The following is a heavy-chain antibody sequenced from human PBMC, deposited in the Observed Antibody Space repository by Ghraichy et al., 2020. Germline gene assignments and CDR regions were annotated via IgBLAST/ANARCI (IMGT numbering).Heavy chain of an antibody. CDR3: ARGGGGLYLGDYFDF. Sequence: LSLTCAASGFNINDYSINWVRQAPGKGLEWVASIYKSNTYYVDSLKGRFTISRDNAKTSVFLQMDSLRDEDTAVYYCARGGGGLYLGDYFDFWGRGTLVTVSS. D-gene: IGHD3-3*01. J-gene: IGHJ4*02. CDR1: GFNINDYS. CDR2: IYKSNT. V-gene: IGHV3-69-1*01.